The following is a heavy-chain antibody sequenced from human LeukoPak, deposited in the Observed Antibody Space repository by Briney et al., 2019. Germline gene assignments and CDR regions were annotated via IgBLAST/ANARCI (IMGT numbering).Heavy chain of an antibody. V-gene: IGHV4-39*07. Sequence: SETLSLTCTVSGVSISSDSYSWGWIRQPPGKGLEWIGEINHSGSTNYNPSLKSRVTISVDTSKNQFSLKLSSVTAADTAVYYCARRGYYDSSGPLIQPFDYWGQGTLVTVSS. D-gene: IGHD3-22*01. CDR2: INHSGST. CDR1: GVSISSDSYS. CDR3: ARRGYYDSSGPLIQPFDY. J-gene: IGHJ4*02.